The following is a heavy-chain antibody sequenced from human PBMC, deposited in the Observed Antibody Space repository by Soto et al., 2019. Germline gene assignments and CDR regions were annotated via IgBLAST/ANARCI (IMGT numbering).Heavy chain of an antibody. Sequence: PGGSLRLSCAASGFTFSSYGMHWVRQAPGKGLEWVAVIWYDGSNKYYADSVKGRFTISRDNSKNTLYLQMNSLRAEDTAVYYCVTGAQYGDYEFSWGQGTLVTVSS. J-gene: IGHJ4*02. D-gene: IGHD4-17*01. CDR3: VTGAQYGDYEFS. CDR1: GFTFSSYG. V-gene: IGHV3-33*01. CDR2: IWYDGSNK.